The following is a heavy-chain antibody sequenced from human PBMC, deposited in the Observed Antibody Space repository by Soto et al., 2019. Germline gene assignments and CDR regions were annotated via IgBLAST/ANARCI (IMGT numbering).Heavy chain of an antibody. D-gene: IGHD2-15*01. V-gene: IGHV4-39*01. Sequence: QLQLQESGPGLVKPSETLSLTCTVSGGSISSSSYYWGWIRQPPGKGLEWIGSIYYSGSTYYNPSLKSRVTISVDTSKNQFSLKLSSVTAADTAVYYCVGGVVVVAATYGEVRNAFDIWGQGTMVTVSS. CDR3: VGGVVVVAATYGEVRNAFDI. CDR2: IYYSGST. J-gene: IGHJ3*02. CDR1: GGSISSSSYY.